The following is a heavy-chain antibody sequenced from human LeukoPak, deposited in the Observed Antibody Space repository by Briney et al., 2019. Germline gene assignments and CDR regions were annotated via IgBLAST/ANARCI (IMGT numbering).Heavy chain of an antibody. D-gene: IGHD3-22*01. V-gene: IGHV4-4*02. CDR1: GGSISSSNW. J-gene: IGHJ4*02. Sequence: PSETLSLTCAVSGGSISSSNWWSWVRQPPGKGLEWIGEIYHSGSTNYNPSLKSRVTISVDKSKNQFSLKLSSVTAADTAVYYCARGGNYYDSPFDYWGQGTLVTVSS. CDR2: IYHSGST. CDR3: ARGGNYYDSPFDY.